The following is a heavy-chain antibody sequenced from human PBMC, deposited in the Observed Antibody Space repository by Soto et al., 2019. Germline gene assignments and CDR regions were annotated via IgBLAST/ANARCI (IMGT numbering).Heavy chain of an antibody. Sequence: SLRLSCAASGFTFSSYGMYWVRQAPGKGLEWVAVISYDGSNKYYADSVKGRFTISRDNSKNTLYLQMNSLRAEDTAVYYCAKTYSSSLKDYYYYGMDVWGQGTTVTVSS. CDR1: GFTFSSYG. J-gene: IGHJ6*02. D-gene: IGHD6-6*01. CDR2: ISYDGSNK. V-gene: IGHV3-30*18. CDR3: AKTYSSSLKDYYYYGMDV.